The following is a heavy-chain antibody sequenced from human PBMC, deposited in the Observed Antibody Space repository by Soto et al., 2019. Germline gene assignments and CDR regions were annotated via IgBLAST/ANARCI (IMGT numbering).Heavy chain of an antibody. D-gene: IGHD1-26*01. Sequence: LRLSCAASGFTFSSYGMHWVRQAPGKGLEWVAVISYDGSNKYYADSVKGRFTISRDNSKNTLYLQMNSLRAEDTAGYYCAKDLGPVLRYYYGMNVWGQGTTVTAP. CDR1: GFTFSSYG. V-gene: IGHV3-30*18. J-gene: IGHJ6*02. CDR3: AKDLGPVLRYYYGMNV. CDR2: ISYDGSNK.